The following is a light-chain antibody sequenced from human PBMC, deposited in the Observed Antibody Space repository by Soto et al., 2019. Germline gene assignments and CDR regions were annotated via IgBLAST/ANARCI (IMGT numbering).Light chain of an antibody. CDR3: QTWGTGIHV. J-gene: IGLJ1*01. V-gene: IGLV4-69*01. CDR1: SGHSSYA. Sequence: QAVVTQSPSASASLGASVKLTCTLSSGHSSYAIAWHQQQPEKGPRYLMKLNSDGSHSKGDVIPDRFSGSSSGAERYLIISGLQSEDQADYYCQTWGTGIHVFGTGTKLAVL. CDR2: LNSDGSH.